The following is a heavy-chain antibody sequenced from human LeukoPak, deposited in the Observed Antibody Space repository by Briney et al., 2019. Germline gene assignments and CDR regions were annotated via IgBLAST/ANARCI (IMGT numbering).Heavy chain of an antibody. Sequence: GGSLRLSCAASGFTFSNAWMSWVRQAPGKGLEWVGRIKSKTDGRTTDYAAPVKGRFTISRDNAKNSLSLQMNSLRAEDTAVYYCARDPYNGNYGDYYYYYMDVWGKGTTVTISS. CDR2: IKSKTDGRTT. CDR3: ARDPYNGNYGDYYYYYMDV. D-gene: IGHD1-26*01. CDR1: GFTFSNAW. V-gene: IGHV3-15*01. J-gene: IGHJ6*03.